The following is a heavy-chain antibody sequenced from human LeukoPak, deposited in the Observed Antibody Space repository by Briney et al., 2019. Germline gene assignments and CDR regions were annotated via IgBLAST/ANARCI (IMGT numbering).Heavy chain of an antibody. CDR1: GGSINSYY. D-gene: IGHD6-19*01. Sequence: SETLSLTCTVSGGSINSYYWNWIRQPAGKGLEWIGHIQTSGGTKYNPSLKSRVTMSIDTSNNQFSLNPYSVTAAKTAVYYCATTYTAVSAFDSWGQGTLVTVSS. CDR3: ATTYTAVSAFDS. CDR2: IQTSGGT. V-gene: IGHV4-4*07. J-gene: IGHJ4*02.